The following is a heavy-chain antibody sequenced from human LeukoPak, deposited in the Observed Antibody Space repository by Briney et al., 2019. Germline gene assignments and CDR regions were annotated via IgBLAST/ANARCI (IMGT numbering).Heavy chain of an antibody. CDR3: AAYSSGYPRGYYYYYMDV. V-gene: IGHV1-69*05. CDR2: IIPIFGSA. CDR1: GGTFSSYA. D-gene: IGHD3-22*01. Sequence: SVKVSCKASGGTFSSYAISWVRQAPGQGLEWMGGIIPIFGSANYAQKFQGRVTITTDESTSTAYMELSSLRSEDTAVYYCAAYSSGYPRGYYYYYMDVWGKGTTVTVSS. J-gene: IGHJ6*03.